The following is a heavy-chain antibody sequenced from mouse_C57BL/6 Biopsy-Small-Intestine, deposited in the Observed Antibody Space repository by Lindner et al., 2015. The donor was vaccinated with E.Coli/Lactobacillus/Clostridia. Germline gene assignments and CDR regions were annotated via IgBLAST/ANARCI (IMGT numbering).Heavy chain of an antibody. J-gene: IGHJ4*01. CDR3: ATAPLGHSSTWYDYFDP. V-gene: IGHV1-7*01. CDR1: GYNFVSYY. D-gene: IGHD2-13*01. Sequence: SVKVSCKASGYNFVSYYMHWVRQAPGHGLEWMGIIDPSGGSPTYAQRFQGRVAMTRDTSTSTVYLALNSLRIEDTAVYYCATAPLGHSSTWYDYFDPWGQGTLVIVSS. CDR2: IDPSGGSP.